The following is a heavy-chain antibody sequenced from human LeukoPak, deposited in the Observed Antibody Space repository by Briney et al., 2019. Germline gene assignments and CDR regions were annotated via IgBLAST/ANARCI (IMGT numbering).Heavy chain of an antibody. CDR1: GYTFTSCD. J-gene: IGHJ4*02. D-gene: IGHD5-18*01. CDR3: ARGRGYSYGYADY. V-gene: IGHV1-8*01. Sequence: GASVKVSCKASGYTFTSCDINWVRQATGRGLEWMGWMNPNSGNTGYAEKFQGRVTMTRNISIRTAYMELSTLRSDDTAVYYCARGRGYSYGYADYWGQGTLVTVSS. CDR2: MNPNSGNT.